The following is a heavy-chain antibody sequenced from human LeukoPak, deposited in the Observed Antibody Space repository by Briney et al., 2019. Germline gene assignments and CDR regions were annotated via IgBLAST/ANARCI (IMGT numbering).Heavy chain of an antibody. V-gene: IGHV3-30*03. Sequence: GGSLRLSCAASGFTFNNAWMSWVRQAPGKGLEWVAVTSSDLNVKLYADSVKGRFTISRDNSRSTLYLQMNSLRPEDTAIYYCAREGYYGSGSPPSLYFDYWGQGTLVTVSS. CDR3: AREGYYGSGSPPSLYFDY. D-gene: IGHD3-10*01. CDR1: GFTFNNAW. CDR2: TSSDLNVK. J-gene: IGHJ4*02.